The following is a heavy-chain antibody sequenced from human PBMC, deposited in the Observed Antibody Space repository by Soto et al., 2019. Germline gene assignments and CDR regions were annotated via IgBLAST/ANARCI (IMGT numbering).Heavy chain of an antibody. V-gene: IGHV4-39*01. CDR3: ARVVPAAIYYYYYMDV. Sequence: QLQLQESGPGLVKPSETLSLTCTVSGGSISSSSYYWGWIRQPPGKGLEWIGSIYYSGSTYYNPSLKSRVTISVDTSKNQFSLKLSSVTAADTAVYYCARVVPAAIYYYYYMDVWGKGTTVTVSS. CDR1: GGSISSSSYY. D-gene: IGHD2-2*01. J-gene: IGHJ6*03. CDR2: IYYSGST.